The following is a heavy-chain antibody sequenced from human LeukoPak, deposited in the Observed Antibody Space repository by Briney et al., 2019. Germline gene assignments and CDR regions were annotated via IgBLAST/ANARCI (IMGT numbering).Heavy chain of an antibody. D-gene: IGHD3-3*01. J-gene: IGHJ5*02. CDR2: IYSDNT. CDR3: ARDRSGDDGFWSVYYTNCFDP. CDR1: GFTVSSNS. Sequence: GGSLRLSCTVSGFTVSSNSMSWVRQAPGKGLEWVSFIYSDNTHYSDSVKGRFTISRDNSKNTLYLQMNSLRAEDTAVYYCARDRSGDDGFWSVYYTNCFDPWGQGTLVTVSS. V-gene: IGHV3-53*01.